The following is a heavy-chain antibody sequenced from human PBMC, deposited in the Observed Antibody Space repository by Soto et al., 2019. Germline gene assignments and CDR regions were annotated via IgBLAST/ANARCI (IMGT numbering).Heavy chain of an antibody. Sequence: SVKVSCKASGGTFSSYTISWVRQAPGQGLEWMGRIIPILGIANYAQKYQGRVTITADKSTSTAYMELSSLSSEDTAVYYCASTLLYGDYDPYNWFDPWGQGTLVTVSS. V-gene: IGHV1-69*02. J-gene: IGHJ5*02. CDR3: ASTLLYGDYDPYNWFDP. CDR2: IIPILGIA. D-gene: IGHD4-17*01. CDR1: GGTFSSYT.